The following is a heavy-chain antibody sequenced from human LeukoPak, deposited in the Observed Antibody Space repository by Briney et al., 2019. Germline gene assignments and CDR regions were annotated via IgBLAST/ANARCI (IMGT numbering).Heavy chain of an antibody. CDR1: GFTFDNYA. CDR3: AKGVRITMVRGAFDI. D-gene: IGHD3-10*01. CDR2: ITWNGGNT. Sequence: GGSLRLSCAASGFTFDNYAMHWVGQAPGKGLEWVSGITWNGGNTVYADSVKGRFTNSRDNAKNSLYLQMNSLRAEDTALYYCAKGVRITMVRGAFDIWGQGTMVTVSS. J-gene: IGHJ3*02. V-gene: IGHV3-9*01.